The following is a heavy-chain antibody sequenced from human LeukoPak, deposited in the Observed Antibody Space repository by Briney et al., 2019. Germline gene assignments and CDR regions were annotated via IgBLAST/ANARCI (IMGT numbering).Heavy chain of an antibody. V-gene: IGHV3-21*01. CDR2: ISSSSNYI. CDR1: GFTFSSFS. Sequence: GGSLRLSCAASGFTFSSFSMNWVRQAPGKGLEWVSSISSSSNYIYYADSVKGRFTISRDNAKNSLYLQMNSLRAEDTAVYYCARDYDYGDYSFDYWGQGTLVTVSS. J-gene: IGHJ4*02. CDR3: ARDYDYGDYSFDY. D-gene: IGHD4-17*01.